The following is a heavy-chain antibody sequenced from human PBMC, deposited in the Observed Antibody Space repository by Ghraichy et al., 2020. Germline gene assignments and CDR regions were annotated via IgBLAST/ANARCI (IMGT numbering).Heavy chain of an antibody. CDR1: GYTFTSSY. J-gene: IGHJ3*02. V-gene: IGHV1-46*03. CDR2: INPSGCST. CDR3: VRGDIVASSSLKYAFDI. Sequence: ASVKVSCKASGYTFTSSYMHWVRQAPGQGLEWMGIINPSGCSTTYAQKFQGRVTMTRDTSTSTVYMELSSLRSEDTAVYYCVRGDIVASSSLKYAFDIWGQGTMVTVSS. D-gene: IGHD5-12*01.